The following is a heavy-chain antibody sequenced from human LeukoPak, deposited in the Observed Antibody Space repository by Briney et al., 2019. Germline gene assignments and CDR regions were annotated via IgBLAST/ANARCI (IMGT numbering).Heavy chain of an antibody. D-gene: IGHD2-2*01. Sequence: GGSLRLSCAASGFTFDDYAMHWVRQAPGKSLEWVSLISGDGGSTNYADSVKGRFTISRDNSKNSLYLQMNSLTTEDTALYYCTRDPYCSSTSCYGWFDPWGQGTLVTVSS. CDR2: ISGDGGST. V-gene: IGHV3-43*02. CDR1: GFTFDDYA. CDR3: TRDPYCSSTSCYGWFDP. J-gene: IGHJ5*02.